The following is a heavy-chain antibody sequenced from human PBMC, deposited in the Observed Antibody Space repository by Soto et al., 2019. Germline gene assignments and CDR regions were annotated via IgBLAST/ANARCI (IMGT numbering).Heavy chain of an antibody. CDR3: AGDYDTAMENAFDI. Sequence: QVQLVESGGGLVKPGGSLRLSCAASGFTFSDYYMSWIRQAPGKGLEWVSYISSSSSYTNYADSVKCRFTISRDNAKNPLYLQMNSLRAEDTAVYYCAGDYDTAMENAFDIWGQGTMVTVSS. CDR1: GFTFSDYY. J-gene: IGHJ3*02. D-gene: IGHD5-18*01. V-gene: IGHV3-11*06. CDR2: ISSSSSYT.